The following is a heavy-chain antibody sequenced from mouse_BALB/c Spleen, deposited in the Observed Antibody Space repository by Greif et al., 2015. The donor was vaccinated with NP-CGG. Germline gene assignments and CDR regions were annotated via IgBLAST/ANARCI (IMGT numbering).Heavy chain of an antibody. CDR3: TRDDGYYFAY. Sequence: QVQLKESGAELVRPGASVKLSCKASGYTFTSYWINWVKQRPGQGLEWIGNIYPSDSYTNYNQKFKDKATLTVDKPSSTAYMQLSSPTSEDSAVYYCTRDDGYYFAYWGQGTLVTVSA. J-gene: IGHJ3*01. V-gene: IGHV1-69*02. CDR2: IYPSDSYT. D-gene: IGHD2-3*01. CDR1: GYTFTSYW.